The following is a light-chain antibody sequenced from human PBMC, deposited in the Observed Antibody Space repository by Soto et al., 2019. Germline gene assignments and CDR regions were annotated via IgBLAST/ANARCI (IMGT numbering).Light chain of an antibody. V-gene: IGLV2-14*01. CDR2: EVS. J-gene: IGLJ1*01. CDR1: SSDIGNYNY. Sequence: QSALTQPASVSGSPGQSITISCTGTSSDIGNYNYVSWYQQHPGKAPKLMISEVSNRPSGVSNRFSGSKSGNTASLTISGLQPEDEADYYCSSYTSTSSYVFGGGTKVTV. CDR3: SSYTSTSSYV.